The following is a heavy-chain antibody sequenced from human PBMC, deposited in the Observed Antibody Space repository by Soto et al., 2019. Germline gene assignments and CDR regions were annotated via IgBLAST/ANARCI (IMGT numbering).Heavy chain of an antibody. V-gene: IGHV1-58*02. D-gene: IGHD2-15*01. CDR3: AALRIADYGMDV. CDR2: IVVDNGNT. Sequence: SVKVSCKASGYTFTSSGISWGRQARGQGLEWIGWIVVDNGNTNYAQKFQERVTITRDMSTSTAYMELSSLRSEDTAVYYCAALRIADYGMDVWGQGTTVTVSS. CDR1: GYTFTSSG. J-gene: IGHJ6*02.